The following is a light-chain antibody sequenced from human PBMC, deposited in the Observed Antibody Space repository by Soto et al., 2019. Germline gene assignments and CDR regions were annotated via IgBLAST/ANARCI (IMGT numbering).Light chain of an antibody. CDR3: QSYDYSLSGYV. V-gene: IGLV1-40*01. Sequence: QSVLTQPPSVSGAPGQRVTISCTGSSANIGAGYDVHWYQQVPGSPPKLLIYGNRNRPSGVPDRFSVSKSGTSASLAITGLQAEDEAEYFSQSYDYSLSGYVFGTGTKVTVL. CDR1: SANIGAGYD. J-gene: IGLJ1*01. CDR2: GNR.